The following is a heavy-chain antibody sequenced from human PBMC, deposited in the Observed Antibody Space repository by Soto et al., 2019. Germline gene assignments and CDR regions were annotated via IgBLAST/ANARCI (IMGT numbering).Heavy chain of an antibody. CDR3: ARDGGDNYGSHWFDP. CDR1: GFTFSSYG. J-gene: IGHJ5*02. V-gene: IGHV3-33*01. CDR2: IWYDGSNK. Sequence: QVQLVESGGGVVQPGRSLRLSCAASGFTFSSYGMHWVRQAPGKGLEWVAVIWYDGSNKYYADSVKGRFTISRDNSKNTLYLQMNSLRAEDTAVYYCARDGGDNYGSHWFDPWGQGTLVTVSS. D-gene: IGHD3-10*01.